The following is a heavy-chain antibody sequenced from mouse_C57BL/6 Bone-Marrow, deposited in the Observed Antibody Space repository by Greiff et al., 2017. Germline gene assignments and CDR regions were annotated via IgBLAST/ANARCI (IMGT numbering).Heavy chain of an antibody. CDR2: INPSTGGT. J-gene: IGHJ4*01. V-gene: IGHV1-42*01. D-gene: IGHD2-1*01. Sequence: EVQLQQSGPELVKPGASVKISCKASGYSFTGYYMNWVKQSPEKSLEWIGEINPSTGGTTYNQKFKAKATLTVDKSSSTAYMQLKSLTSEDSAVYYCASLLQYYYAKDYWGQGTSVTGSS. CDR1: GYSFTGYY. CDR3: ASLLQYYYAKDY.